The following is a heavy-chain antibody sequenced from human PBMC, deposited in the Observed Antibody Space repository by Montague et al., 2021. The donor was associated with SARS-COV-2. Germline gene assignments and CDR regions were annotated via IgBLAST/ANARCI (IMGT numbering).Heavy chain of an antibody. J-gene: IGHJ4*02. CDR1: GFTLSSYS. CDR3: ARDKYYDILTGYYNY. Sequence: SLRLSCAASGFTLSSYSMNWVRQAPGKGLEWVSSISSSSYIYYADSVTGRFTISRDNAKNSLYLQMNSLRAEDTAVYYCARDKYYDILTGYYNYWGQGTLVTVSS. D-gene: IGHD3-9*01. V-gene: IGHV3-21*01. CDR2: ISSSSYI.